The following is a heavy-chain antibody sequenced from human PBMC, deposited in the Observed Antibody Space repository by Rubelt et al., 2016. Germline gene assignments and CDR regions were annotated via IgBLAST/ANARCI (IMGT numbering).Heavy chain of an antibody. D-gene: IGHD2-8*01. J-gene: IGHJ4*02. CDR3: ARAQRIRLLMVYAPTFDY. CDR2: IHAGHGNT. V-gene: IGHV1-3*01. CDR1: GYTFTSYA. Sequence: QVQLVQSGAEVKKPGASVKVSCKASGYTFTSYAMHWVRQAPGQRLEWMGWIHAGHGNTKYSQKFQGSVHITRDTAASTAYMELSSLRSEDTAVYYCARAQRIRLLMVYAPTFDYWGQGTLVTVSS.